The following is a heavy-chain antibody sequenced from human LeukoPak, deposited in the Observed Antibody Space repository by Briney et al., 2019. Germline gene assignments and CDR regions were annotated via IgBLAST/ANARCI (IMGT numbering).Heavy chain of an antibody. V-gene: IGHV4-59*08. J-gene: IGHJ4*02. CDR1: GGSISSYY. CDR2: IYYSGST. CDR3: ARGSGYYGEDFEY. Sequence: PSETLSLTCTVSGGSISSYYWSWIRQPPGKGLEWIGYIYYSGSTNYNPSLKSRVTISVDTSKNQFSLKLSSVTAADMAVYYCARGSGYYGEDFEYWGQGTLVTVSS. D-gene: IGHD3-22*01.